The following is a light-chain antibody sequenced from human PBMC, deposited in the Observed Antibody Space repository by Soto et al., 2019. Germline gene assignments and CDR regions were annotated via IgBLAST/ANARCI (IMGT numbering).Light chain of an antibody. V-gene: IGKV3D-20*02. CDR2: GAS. Sequence: EIVLTQSPGTLSLSPGESATLSCRVSQTTSPKYVAWYQQRRGLAPRLLVYGASKRAAGIPDRFRGSGSGTDFTLTISSLEPEDFAVYFCHQRNKFGQGTRWRL. J-gene: IGKJ5*01. CDR1: QTTSPKY. CDR3: HQRNK.